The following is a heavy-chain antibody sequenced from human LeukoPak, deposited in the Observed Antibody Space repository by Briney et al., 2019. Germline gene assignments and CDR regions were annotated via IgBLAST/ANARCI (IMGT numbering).Heavy chain of an antibody. Sequence: ASVKVSCKASGYTFTSYGISWVRQAPGQGLEWMGWISAYNGNTNYAQKLQGGVTMTTDTSTSTAYMELRSLRSDDTAVYYCARVELAVAGPEYFQHWGQGTLVTVFS. CDR1: GYTFTSYG. J-gene: IGHJ1*01. CDR2: ISAYNGNT. D-gene: IGHD6-19*01. CDR3: ARVELAVAGPEYFQH. V-gene: IGHV1-18*01.